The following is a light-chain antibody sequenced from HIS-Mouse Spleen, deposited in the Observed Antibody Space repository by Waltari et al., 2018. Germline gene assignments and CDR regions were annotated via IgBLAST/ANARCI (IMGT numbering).Light chain of an antibody. J-gene: IGKJ2*01. V-gene: IGKV4-1*01. Sequence: IVMTQSPDSLAVSLGERATINRKSSQSVLYSPNNKNYLAWYQQKPGQPPKLLIYWASTRESGVPDGFSGSGSGTAFTLTISSLQAEDVAVYYCQQYYSTPYTFGQGTKLEIK. CDR3: QQYYSTPYT. CDR1: QSVLYSPNNKNY. CDR2: WAS.